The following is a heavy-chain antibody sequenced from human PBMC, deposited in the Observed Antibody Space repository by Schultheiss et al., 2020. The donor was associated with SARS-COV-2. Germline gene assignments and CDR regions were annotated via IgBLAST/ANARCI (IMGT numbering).Heavy chain of an antibody. CDR1: GFTFSSYA. J-gene: IGHJ4*02. D-gene: IGHD3-3*01. V-gene: IGHV3-NL1*01. CDR3: AKDYDFWSGLYAPDY. CDR2: IYSCGST. Sequence: GGSLRLSCAASGFTFSSYAMHWVRQAPGKGLEWVAVIYSCGSTYYADSVKGRFTISRDNSKNTLYLQMNSLRAEDTAVYYCAKDYDFWSGLYAPDYWGQGTLVTVSS.